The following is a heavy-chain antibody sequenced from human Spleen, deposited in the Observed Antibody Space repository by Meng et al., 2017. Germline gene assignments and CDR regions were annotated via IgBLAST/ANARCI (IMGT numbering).Heavy chain of an antibody. CDR1: GFTFSSYS. D-gene: IGHD3-16*01. J-gene: IGHJ4*02. Sequence: EVQLVESGGGLVTPGGSLRLSCAASGFTFSSYSMNWVRQAPGKGLEWVSSISSSSSYISYADSVKGRFTISRDNAKNSLYLQMNSLRAEDTAVYYCARDSYTSLDYWGQGILVTVSS. V-gene: IGHV3-21*01. CDR3: ARDSYTSLDY. CDR2: ISSSSSYI.